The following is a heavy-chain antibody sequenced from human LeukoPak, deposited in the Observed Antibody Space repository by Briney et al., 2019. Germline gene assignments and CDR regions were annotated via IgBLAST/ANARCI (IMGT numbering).Heavy chain of an antibody. CDR1: GLTFSSQA. J-gene: IGHJ4*02. D-gene: IGHD3-10*01. Sequence: PGGPLRLSCAASGLTFSSQAMTWVRQAPGKGLEWVSAMSGSGDHIYYADSVKGRFTISRDNSRDTLYLQMNRLRAEDTAIYYCAKVPGDHIGSGRSGYWGQGTLVTVSS. CDR2: MSGSGDHI. CDR3: AKVPGDHIGSGRSGY. V-gene: IGHV3-23*01.